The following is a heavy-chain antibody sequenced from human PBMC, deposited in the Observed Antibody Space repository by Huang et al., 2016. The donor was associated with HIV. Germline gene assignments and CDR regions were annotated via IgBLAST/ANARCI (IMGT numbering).Heavy chain of an antibody. J-gene: IGHJ4*02. CDR3: ARRQGSGYYFYFDY. D-gene: IGHD3-22*01. CDR2: IYYSGSP. Sequence: QLQLQESGPGLVKPSDTLSLNCTISGGSIKRGNYYWGWVRQAPGKGLEWIGDIYYSGSPYYNPSRRIPVSLSVDTSKNQVTLKVNAVIAADTAVYYCARRQGSGYYFYFDYWGRGIPVTVSA. CDR1: GGSIKRGNYY. V-gene: IGHV4-39*01.